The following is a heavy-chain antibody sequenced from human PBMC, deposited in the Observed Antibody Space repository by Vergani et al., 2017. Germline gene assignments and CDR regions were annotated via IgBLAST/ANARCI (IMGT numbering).Heavy chain of an antibody. V-gene: IGHV3-48*03. CDR1: GLTFSSYE. D-gene: IGHD4-17*01. J-gene: IGHJ3*02. CDR2: ISSSVRTI. Sequence: EVQLVESGGGLVQPGGSLRLSCAASGLTFSSYEMNWVRQAPGKGQEWFAYISSSVRTIYYADSVKGRVTISRDNAKNSLYLQMISLRAEDTAVYYCARGGSGDYLDDAFDIWGQGTMVTVSS. CDR3: ARGGSGDYLDDAFDI.